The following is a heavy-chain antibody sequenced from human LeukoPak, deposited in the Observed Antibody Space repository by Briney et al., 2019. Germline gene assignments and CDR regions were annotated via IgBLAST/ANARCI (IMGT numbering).Heavy chain of an antibody. J-gene: IGHJ6*03. Sequence: GRSLRLSCAASGFIFSSYSMNWVRQAPRKGLGWVSSLTSRSSYIYYADSVKGRFTISRENPKNSLYLKMTRLRAEDTPVYSFARDPIGGHYYDYVDVWGKGTTVTVSS. CDR2: LTSRSSYI. CDR3: ARDPIGGHYYDYVDV. D-gene: IGHD4-23*01. V-gene: IGHV3-21*01. CDR1: GFIFSSYS.